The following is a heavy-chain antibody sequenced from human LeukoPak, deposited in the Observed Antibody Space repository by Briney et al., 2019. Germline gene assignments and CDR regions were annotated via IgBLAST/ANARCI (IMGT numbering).Heavy chain of an antibody. J-gene: IGHJ4*02. Sequence: GGSLRLSCAISGITLSNYGMSWVRQAPGKGLEWVAGISDSGGSTNYADSVKGRFTISRDNPKNTLYLQMNSLRAEDTAVYFCAKRGVVIRVILVGFHKEAYYFDSWGQGALVTVSS. CDR3: AKRGVVIRVILVGFHKEAYYFDS. CDR1: GITLSNYG. CDR2: ISDSGGST. D-gene: IGHD3-22*01. V-gene: IGHV3-23*01.